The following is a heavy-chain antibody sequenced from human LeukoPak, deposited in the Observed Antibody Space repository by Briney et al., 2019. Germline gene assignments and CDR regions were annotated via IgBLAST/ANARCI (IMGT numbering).Heavy chain of an antibody. J-gene: IGHJ3*02. Sequence: GGSLRLSCAASGFTFSNAWMSWVRQAPGKGLEWVGRIKSKTDGGTTDYAAPVKGRFTISRDDSKNTLYLQMNSLKTEDTAVYYCAKDHPRYYDSSGYYWGALHFDAFDIWGQGTMVTVSS. V-gene: IGHV3-15*01. CDR1: GFTFSNAW. CDR2: IKSKTDGGTT. D-gene: IGHD3-22*01. CDR3: AKDHPRYYDSSGYYWGALHFDAFDI.